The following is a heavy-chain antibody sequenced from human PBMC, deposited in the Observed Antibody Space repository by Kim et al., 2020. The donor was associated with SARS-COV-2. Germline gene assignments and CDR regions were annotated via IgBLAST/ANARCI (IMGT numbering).Heavy chain of an antibody. J-gene: IGHJ4*02. Sequence: SETLSLTCTVSGGSISSGGYYWSWIRQHPGKGLEWIGYIYYSVSTYYNPSLKSRVTISVDTSKNQFSLKLSSVTAADTAVYYCARSPWNGDYVKYYFDYWGQGTLVTVSS. D-gene: IGHD4-17*01. V-gene: IGHV4-31*03. CDR2: IYYSVST. CDR3: ARSPWNGDYVKYYFDY. CDR1: GGSISSGGYY.